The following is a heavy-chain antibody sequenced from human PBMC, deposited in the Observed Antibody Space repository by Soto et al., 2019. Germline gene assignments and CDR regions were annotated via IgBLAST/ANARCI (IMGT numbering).Heavy chain of an antibody. D-gene: IGHD2-2*01. CDR2: ISWNSGSI. Sequence: GGSLRLSCAASGFTFDDYAMHWVRQAPGKGLEWVSGISWNSGSIGYADSVKGRFTISRNNAKNSLYLQMNSLRAEDTALYYCAKETREIYSTSCAFDYWGQGTLVTVSS. CDR1: GFTFDDYA. J-gene: IGHJ4*02. V-gene: IGHV3-9*01. CDR3: AKETREIYSTSCAFDY.